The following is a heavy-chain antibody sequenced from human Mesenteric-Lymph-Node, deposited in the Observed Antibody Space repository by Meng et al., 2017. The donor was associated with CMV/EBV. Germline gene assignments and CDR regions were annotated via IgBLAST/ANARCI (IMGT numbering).Heavy chain of an antibody. V-gene: IGHV1-69*04. CDR1: GGTSSSDT. J-gene: IGHJ4*02. CDR2: IIPILDIT. D-gene: IGHD2-2*01. Sequence: SVKVSCKASGGTSSSDTFSWVRQAPGQGLEWMGRIIPILDITNYAQKFRGRVTITADKSTSTAYMELSSLRSEDTAVYYCARDDCSSTSCSNWGQGTLVTVSS. CDR3: ARDDCSSTSCSN.